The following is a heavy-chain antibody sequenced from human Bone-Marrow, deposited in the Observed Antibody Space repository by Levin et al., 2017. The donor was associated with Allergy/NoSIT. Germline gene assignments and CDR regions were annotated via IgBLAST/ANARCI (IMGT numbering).Heavy chain of an antibody. D-gene: IGHD3-9*01. V-gene: IGHV4-39*01. CDR1: DASIRDNNFY. CDR3: ARLGLRYFDYVDS. CDR2: VYYTGTT. J-gene: IGHJ4*02. Sequence: PSETLSLTCTVSDASIRDNNFYWGWVRQPPGTGMEWIGSVYYTGTTHDNPSLKSRVAISVDTSKNQFSLKMSSVTAADTAIYYCARLGLRYFDYVDSWGQGTLVTVSS.